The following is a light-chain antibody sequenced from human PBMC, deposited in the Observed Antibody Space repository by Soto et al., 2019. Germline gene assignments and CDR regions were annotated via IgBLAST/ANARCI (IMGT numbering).Light chain of an antibody. CDR1: QSVASSY. Sequence: EIVLTQSPGTLSLSPGERATLSCRASQSVASSYLAWYRQKPGQAPRLLTYGASSRATGIPDRFSGSGSGTDFTLTISRLEPEDFGVYYCQQYGSSPYTFGQGTKLEIK. V-gene: IGKV3-20*01. J-gene: IGKJ2*01. CDR3: QQYGSSPYT. CDR2: GAS.